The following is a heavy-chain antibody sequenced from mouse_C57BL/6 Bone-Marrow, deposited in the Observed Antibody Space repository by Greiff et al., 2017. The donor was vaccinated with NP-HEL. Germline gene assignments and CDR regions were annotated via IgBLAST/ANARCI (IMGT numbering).Heavy chain of an antibody. Sequence: EVKLQESGPGLVKPSQSLSLTCSVTGYSITSGYYWNWIRQFPGNKLEWMGYISYDGSNNYNPSLKNRISITRDTSKNQFFLKLNSVTTEDTATYYGARGTTVVATDFDVWGTGTTVTVSS. D-gene: IGHD1-1*01. V-gene: IGHV3-6*01. CDR3: ARGTTVVATDFDV. J-gene: IGHJ1*03. CDR2: ISYDGSN. CDR1: GYSITSGYY.